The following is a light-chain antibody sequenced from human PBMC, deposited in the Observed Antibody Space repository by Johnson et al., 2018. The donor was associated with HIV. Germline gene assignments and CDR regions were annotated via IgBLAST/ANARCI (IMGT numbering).Light chain of an antibody. CDR3: GAWDTRLIAFV. Sequence: QSVLTQPPSVSAAPGQKVTISCSGSSSNIGNNYVSWYQQLPGTAPKLLIYENNKRPSGLPDRFSGSKSGTSATLGITGLQTGDEVDYYCGAWDTRLIAFVFGTGTKVTVL. CDR1: SSNIGNNY. J-gene: IGLJ1*01. CDR2: ENN. V-gene: IGLV1-51*02.